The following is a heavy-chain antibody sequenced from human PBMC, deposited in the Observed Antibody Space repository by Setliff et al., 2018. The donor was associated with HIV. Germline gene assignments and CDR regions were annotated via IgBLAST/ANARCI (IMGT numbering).Heavy chain of an antibody. J-gene: IGHJ6*03. CDR1: GFTFSSYW. D-gene: IGHD5-18*01. Sequence: PGGSLRLSCAASGFTFSSYWMHWVRQAPGKGLEWMGSISYDGSNKYYADSVKGRFTISRDSSKDTMYLQMNSLRVEDTAVYYCARVTDDYYYYMDVWGEGTTVTVSS. CDR3: ARVTDDYYYYMDV. V-gene: IGHV3-30*03. CDR2: ISYDGSNK.